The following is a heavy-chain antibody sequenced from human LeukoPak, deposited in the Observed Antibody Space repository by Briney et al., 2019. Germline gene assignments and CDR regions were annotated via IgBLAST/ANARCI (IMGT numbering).Heavy chain of an antibody. J-gene: IGHJ6*03. CDR3: AADVPTANDYYMDG. V-gene: IGHV1-58*02. CDR1: GFTFTSSA. Sequence: SVKASSKASGFTFTSSAMQWVRQARGQRLEWIGWIVVGSGNTNYAQKFQERVTITRDMSTSRAYMELSSLRSEDTAVYYCAADVPTANDYYMDGWGKGTTVTVSS. CDR2: IVVGSGNT. D-gene: IGHD5-18*01.